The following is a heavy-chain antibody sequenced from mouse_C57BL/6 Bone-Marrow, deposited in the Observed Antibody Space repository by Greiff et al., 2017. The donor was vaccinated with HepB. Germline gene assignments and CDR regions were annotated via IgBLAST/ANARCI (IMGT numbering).Heavy chain of an antibody. D-gene: IGHD2-1*01. V-gene: IGHV5-4*03. CDR2: ISDGGSYT. Sequence: EVMLVESGGGLVKPGGSLKLSCAASGFTFSSYVMSWVRQTPEKRLEWVATISDGGSYTYYPDNVKGRFTISRDNAKNNLYLQMSHRKSEDTAMYYCARVYYGNSWFAYWGQGTLVTVSA. CDR1: GFTFSSYV. J-gene: IGHJ3*01. CDR3: ARVYYGNSWFAY.